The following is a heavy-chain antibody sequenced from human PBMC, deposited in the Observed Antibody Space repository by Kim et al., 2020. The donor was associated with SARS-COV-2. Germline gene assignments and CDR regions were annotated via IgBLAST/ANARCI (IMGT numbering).Heavy chain of an antibody. Sequence: SETLSLTCTVSGGSISSYYWSWIRQPPGKGLEWIGYIYYSGSTNYNPSLKSRVTISVDTSKNQFSLKLSSVTAADTAVYYCARASSGAWFDPWGQGTLVTVSS. V-gene: IGHV4-59*13. J-gene: IGHJ5*02. CDR2: IYYSGST. D-gene: IGHD7-27*01. CDR3: ARASSGAWFDP. CDR1: GGSISSYY.